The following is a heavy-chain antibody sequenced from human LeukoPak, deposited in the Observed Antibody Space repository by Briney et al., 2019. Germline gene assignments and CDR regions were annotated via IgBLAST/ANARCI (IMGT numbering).Heavy chain of an antibody. CDR2: ISGSGGST. D-gene: IGHD2-2*01. V-gene: IGHV3-23*01. Sequence: GGSLRLSCAASGLTFSSYAMSWVRQAPGKGLEWVSAISGSGGSTYYADSVKGRFTISRDNSKNTLYLQMNSLRAEDTAVYYCAKSVVPAAIDPDAFDIWGQGTMVTVSS. CDR1: GLTFSSYA. J-gene: IGHJ3*02. CDR3: AKSVVPAAIDPDAFDI.